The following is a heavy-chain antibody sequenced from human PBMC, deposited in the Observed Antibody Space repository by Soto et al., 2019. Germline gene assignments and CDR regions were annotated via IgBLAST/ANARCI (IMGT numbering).Heavy chain of an antibody. J-gene: IGHJ4*02. Sequence: PGGSLRLSCAASGFSFNNFGIHWVRQAPGKGLEWVAIVWYDGNHRFYADSVKGRFSISRDSSNNTVYLQMNSLRVEDTALYYCARDLYDTVGGYSRGFDHWGQGAQVTVSS. D-gene: IGHD2-2*03. CDR1: GFSFNNFG. CDR3: ARDLYDTVGGYSRGFDH. CDR2: VWYDGNHR. V-gene: IGHV3-33*01.